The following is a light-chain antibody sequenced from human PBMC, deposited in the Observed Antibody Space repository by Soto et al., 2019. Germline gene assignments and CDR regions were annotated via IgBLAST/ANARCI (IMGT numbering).Light chain of an antibody. Sequence: QSGLTQPPSVSGSPGQSVTISCTGTSSDVGSYNRVSWYQQPPGTAPKLMIYEVSNRPSGVPDRFSGSKSGNTASLTISGLQAEDEADYYCSLYTSSSPFLFGGGTKLTVL. V-gene: IGLV2-18*01. CDR2: EVS. CDR1: SSDVGSYNR. J-gene: IGLJ2*01. CDR3: SLYTSSSPFL.